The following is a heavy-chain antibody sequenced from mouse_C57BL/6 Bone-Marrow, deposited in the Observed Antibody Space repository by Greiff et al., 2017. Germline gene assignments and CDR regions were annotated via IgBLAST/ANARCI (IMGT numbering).Heavy chain of an antibody. D-gene: IGHD2-3*01. J-gene: IGHJ1*03. Sequence: EVKVVASGGGLVKPGGSLKLSCAASGFTFSDYGMHWVRQAPEKGLEWVAYISSGSSTIYYADTVKGRFTISRDNAKNTLFLQMTSLRSEDTAMYYCARPDGYYGWYFDVWGTGTTVTVSS. CDR1: GFTFSDYG. CDR2: ISSGSSTI. V-gene: IGHV5-17*01. CDR3: ARPDGYYGWYFDV.